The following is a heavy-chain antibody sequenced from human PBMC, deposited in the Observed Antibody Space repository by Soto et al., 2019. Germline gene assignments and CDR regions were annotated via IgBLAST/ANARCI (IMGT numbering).Heavy chain of an antibody. D-gene: IGHD3-9*01. CDR2: ISGTASRT. J-gene: IGHJ4*02. V-gene: IGHV3-23*01. Sequence: AWGSLRLSCSGSVFTPTTTPLSWVRQPPGKGLEWVTTISGTASRTYYVDSVKGRFFISRDNSKNTVTLQMNNLTLDDTAVYYCATSFRYFDNWGQGTRVTVSS. CDR1: VFTPTTTP. CDR3: ATSFRYFDN.